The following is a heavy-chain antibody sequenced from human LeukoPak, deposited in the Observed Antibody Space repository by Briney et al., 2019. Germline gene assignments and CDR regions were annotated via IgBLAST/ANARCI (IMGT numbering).Heavy chain of an antibody. Sequence: GESLKISCKGSGYSFSSYWIGWVRQMPGKGLEWMGIIYPGDSGTRYSPSFQGQVTISADKSISTAYLQWSSLKASDTAMYYCARRGSSWSQGMDVWGQGTTVTVSS. D-gene: IGHD6-13*01. J-gene: IGHJ6*02. V-gene: IGHV5-51*01. CDR1: GYSFSSYW. CDR3: ARRGSSWSQGMDV. CDR2: IYPGDSGT.